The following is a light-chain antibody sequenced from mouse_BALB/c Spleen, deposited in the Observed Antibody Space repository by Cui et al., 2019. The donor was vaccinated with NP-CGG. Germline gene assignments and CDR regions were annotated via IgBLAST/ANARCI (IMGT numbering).Light chain of an antibody. CDR1: TGAVTTSNY. CDR3: ALWYSNHWV. V-gene: IGLV1*01. J-gene: IGLJ1*01. CDR2: GTN. Sequence: HAVVIQESALTPTPGETGTLTCRSSTGAVTTSNYANWVQEKPDHLFTGLIGGTNNRTPGVPARFSGSLIGDKAALTITGAQTEDEAIYFCALWYSNHWVFGGGTKLTVL.